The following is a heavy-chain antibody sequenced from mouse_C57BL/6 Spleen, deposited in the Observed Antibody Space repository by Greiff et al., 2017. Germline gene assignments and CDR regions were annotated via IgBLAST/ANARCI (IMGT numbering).Heavy chain of an antibody. V-gene: IGHV7-3*01. D-gene: IGHD2-3*01. CDR3: ARYPYDGYYDAMDY. J-gene: IGHJ4*01. CDR1: GFTFTDYY. Sequence: EVQLVESGGGLVQPGGSLSLSCAASGFTFTDYYMSWVRQPPGKALEWLGFIRNKANGYTTEYSASVKGRFTISRDNSQSILYLQMNALRAEDSATYYCARYPYDGYYDAMDYWGQGTSVTVSS. CDR2: IRNKANGYTT.